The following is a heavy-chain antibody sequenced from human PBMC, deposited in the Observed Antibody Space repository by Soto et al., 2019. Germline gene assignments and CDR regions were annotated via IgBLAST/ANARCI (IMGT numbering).Heavy chain of an antibody. CDR3: ARDDGLCDGGRCYGVPLDV. CDR1: GFTVSSKY. D-gene: IGHD2-15*01. J-gene: IGHJ6*04. V-gene: IGHV3-66*01. Sequence: PGGSLRLSCAASGFTVSSKYMSWVRQAPGKGLEWVSLIQSGGPTYYADSVKGRFTISRDTSENTVHLQMDSLRAEDTAVYYCARDDGLCDGGRCYGVPLDVWGKGNTVTVSS. CDR2: IQSGGPT.